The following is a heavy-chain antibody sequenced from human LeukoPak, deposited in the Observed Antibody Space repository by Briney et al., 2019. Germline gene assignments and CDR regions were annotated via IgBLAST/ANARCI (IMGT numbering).Heavy chain of an antibody. CDR1: GFTFTSYS. D-gene: IGHD1-26*01. V-gene: IGHV3-21*01. J-gene: IGHJ3*02. CDR2: ISSGSSYI. CDR3: ATDRREDDAFDI. Sequence: GGSLRLSCAASGFTFTSYSMNWVRRAPGKGLEWVSSISSGSSYIYYADSVKGRITISRDNSKNSLYLHMNSLRAEDTAIYYCATDRREDDAFDIWGQGTMVTVSS.